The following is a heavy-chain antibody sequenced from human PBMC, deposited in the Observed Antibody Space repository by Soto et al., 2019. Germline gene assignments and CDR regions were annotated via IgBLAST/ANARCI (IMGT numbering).Heavy chain of an antibody. CDR2: ISGSGGST. D-gene: IGHD3-16*01. J-gene: IGHJ4*02. Sequence: EVQLLESGGGLVQPGGSLRLSCAASGFTFSSYAMSWVRQAPGKGLEWVSAISGSGGSTYYADSVKGRFTISRDNSKNTLYLQMNSRRAEDTAVYYCGKDIGGGGGWYWGQGTLVTVSS. CDR1: GFTFSSYA. V-gene: IGHV3-23*01. CDR3: GKDIGGGGGWY.